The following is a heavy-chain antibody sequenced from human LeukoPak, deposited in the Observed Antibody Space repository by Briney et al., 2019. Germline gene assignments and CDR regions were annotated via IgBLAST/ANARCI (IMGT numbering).Heavy chain of an antibody. J-gene: IGHJ6*03. Sequence: ASVKVSCKASGYTFTGYYMHWVRQAPGQGLEWMGWINPNSGGTNYAQKFQGRVTMTRDTSISTAYMELSRLRSDDTAVYYCARGSGGQYYDPYYYYMDVWGKGTTVTVSS. CDR1: GYTFTGYY. D-gene: IGHD3-3*01. V-gene: IGHV1-2*02. CDR2: INPNSGGT. CDR3: ARGSGGQYYDPYYYYMDV.